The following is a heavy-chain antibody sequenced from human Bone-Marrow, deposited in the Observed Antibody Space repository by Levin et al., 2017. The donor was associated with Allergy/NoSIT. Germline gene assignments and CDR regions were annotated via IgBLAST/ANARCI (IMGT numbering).Heavy chain of an antibody. J-gene: IGHJ4*02. Sequence: GGSLRLSCAASGFTFSSYGMHWVRQAPGKGLEWVAVIWYDGSNKYYADSVKGRFTISRDNSKNTLYLQMNSLRAEDTAVYYCARGGPDNTSRYGYWGQGTLVTVSS. CDR3: ARGGPDNTSRYGY. CDR1: GFTFSSYG. CDR2: IWYDGSNK. D-gene: IGHD2/OR15-2a*01. V-gene: IGHV3-33*01.